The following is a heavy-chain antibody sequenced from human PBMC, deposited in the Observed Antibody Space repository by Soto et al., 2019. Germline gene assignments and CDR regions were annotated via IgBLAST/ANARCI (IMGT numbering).Heavy chain of an antibody. Sequence: ASVKVSCKVSGYTLTELSMHWVRQAPGKGLEWMGGFDPEDGETIYAQKFQGRVTMTEDTSTDTAYMELSSLRSEDTAVYYCATDFERYSSGWSTLRYWGQGTLVTVSS. V-gene: IGHV1-24*01. CDR2: FDPEDGET. CDR3: ATDFERYSSGWSTLRY. CDR1: GYTLTELS. D-gene: IGHD6-19*01. J-gene: IGHJ4*02.